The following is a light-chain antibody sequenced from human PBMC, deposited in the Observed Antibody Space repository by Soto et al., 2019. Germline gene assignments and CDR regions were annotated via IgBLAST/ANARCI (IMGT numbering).Light chain of an antibody. V-gene: IGKV1-33*01. CDR1: QDISNY. J-gene: IGKJ2*01. CDR2: DAS. CDR3: QQYDNLPYT. Sequence: DIQMTQSPSSLSASVGDRVTITCQASQDISNYLNWYQQKPAKAPKLLIYDASNLETGVPSRFSGSGSGTDFTFTISSLQPEDSATSYCQQYDNLPYTFGQGTKLEIK.